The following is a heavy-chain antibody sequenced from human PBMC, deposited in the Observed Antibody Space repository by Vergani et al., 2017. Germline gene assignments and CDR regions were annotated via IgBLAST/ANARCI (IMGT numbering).Heavy chain of an antibody. Sequence: QVQLVQSGAEVKKPGASVKVSCKASGYTFTGYYMHWVRQAPAQGLEWMGWINPNSGGTNNAQKFQGRVTMTRDTSISTAYMELSRLRSDDTAVYYCSRGQWLPTLSFDYWGQGTLVTVSS. J-gene: IGHJ4*02. V-gene: IGHV1-2*02. CDR3: SRGQWLPTLSFDY. CDR2: INPNSGGT. D-gene: IGHD6-19*01. CDR1: GYTFTGYY.